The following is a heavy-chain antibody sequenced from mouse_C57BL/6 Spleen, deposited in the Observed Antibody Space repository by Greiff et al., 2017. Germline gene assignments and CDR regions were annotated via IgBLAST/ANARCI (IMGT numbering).Heavy chain of an antibody. Sequence: EVKLQESGPGLVKPSQSLSLTCSVTGYSITSGYYWNWIRQFPGNKLEWMGYISYDGSNNYNPSLKNRISITRDTSKNQFFLKLNSVTTEDTATYYCAREGDYDVPGDDGGQGTTLTVSS. CDR2: ISYDGSN. CDR3: AREGDYDVPGDD. D-gene: IGHD2-4*01. CDR1: GYSITSGYY. J-gene: IGHJ2*01. V-gene: IGHV3-6*01.